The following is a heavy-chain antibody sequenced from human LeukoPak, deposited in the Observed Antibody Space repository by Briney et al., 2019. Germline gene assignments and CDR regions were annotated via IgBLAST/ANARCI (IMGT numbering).Heavy chain of an antibody. CDR3: AKTLRFLEWLPYFDY. D-gene: IGHD3-3*01. Sequence: GGSLRLSCAASGFTFSSYAMNWVRQAPGKGLEWVSTISDSGGSTYYADSVKGRFTISRDNSENTLYLQMNSLRAEDTGVYYCAKTLRFLEWLPYFDYWGQGTLVTVSS. J-gene: IGHJ4*02. CDR2: ISDSGGST. V-gene: IGHV3-23*01. CDR1: GFTFSSYA.